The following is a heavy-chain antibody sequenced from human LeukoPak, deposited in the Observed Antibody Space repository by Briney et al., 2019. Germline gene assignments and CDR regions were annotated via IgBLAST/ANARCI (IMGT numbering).Heavy chain of an antibody. J-gene: IGHJ4*02. CDR3: ARDRITMVRGAPRLFDY. CDR2: INLNSGGT. CDR1: GYTFTGYY. Sequence: GASVKVSCKASGYTFTGYYMHWVRQAPGQGLEWMGWINLNSGGTNYAQKFQGRVTMTRDTSISTAYMELSRLRSDDTAVYYCARDRITMVRGAPRLFDYWGQGTLVTVSS. D-gene: IGHD3-10*01. V-gene: IGHV1-2*02.